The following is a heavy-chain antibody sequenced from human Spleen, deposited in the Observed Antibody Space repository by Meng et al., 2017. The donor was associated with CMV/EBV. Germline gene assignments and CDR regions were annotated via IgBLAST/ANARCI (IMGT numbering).Heavy chain of an antibody. CDR2: INHSGST. Sequence: QVQPQQGGAGLLKPSETLSLTCAVYGGSFSGYYWSWIRQPPGKGLEWIGEINHSGSTNYNPSLKSRVTISVDTSKNQFSLKLSSVTAADTAVYYCARPRNTAAGTAYFDYWGQGTLVTVSS. CDR1: GGSFSGYY. D-gene: IGHD6-13*01. J-gene: IGHJ4*02. CDR3: ARPRNTAAGTAYFDY. V-gene: IGHV4-34*01.